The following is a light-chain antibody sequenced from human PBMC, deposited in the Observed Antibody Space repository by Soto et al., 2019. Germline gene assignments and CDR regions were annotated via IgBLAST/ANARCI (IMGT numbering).Light chain of an antibody. CDR1: QSVSTN. CDR2: GAS. V-gene: IGKV3-15*01. Sequence: EIVMTQSPATLSVSPGERATLSCRASQSVSTNLAWYQQKPGQGPRLLIFGASTRAIGIPARFSGSGSGTDFTLTISSLKSEDFAVYYCQHYNELPLTFGGGTKVEIK. J-gene: IGKJ4*01. CDR3: QHYNELPLT.